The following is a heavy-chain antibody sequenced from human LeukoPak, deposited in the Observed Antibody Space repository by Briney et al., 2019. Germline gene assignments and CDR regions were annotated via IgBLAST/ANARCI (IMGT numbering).Heavy chain of an antibody. Sequence: PGGSLRLSCVASGFIFSNYGMHWVRQAPGKGLEWVAFIRYDAESMKGRSTISRDNAKNTLYLQINSLRGDDTAIYYCAREGSSSWYPAYWGQGTLVTVSS. V-gene: IGHV3-30*02. CDR3: AREGSSSWYPAY. D-gene: IGHD6-13*01. J-gene: IGHJ4*02. CDR1: GFIFSNYG. CDR2: IRY.